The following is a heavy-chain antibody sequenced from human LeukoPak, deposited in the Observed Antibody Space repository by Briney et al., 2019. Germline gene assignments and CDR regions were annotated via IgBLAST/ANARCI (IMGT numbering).Heavy chain of an antibody. V-gene: IGHV3-43*02. CDR2: ISGDGGST. CDR3: AKDWVGAYYDFWSGPILDY. CDR1: GFTFDEYA. J-gene: IGHJ4*02. Sequence: GGSLRLSCAASGFTFDEYAMHWVRHAPGKGLEWVSLISGDGGSTYYADSVKGRFTISRDNSKNSLYLQMNSLRTEDTALYYCAKDWVGAYYDFWSGPILDYWGQGTLVTVSS. D-gene: IGHD3-3*01.